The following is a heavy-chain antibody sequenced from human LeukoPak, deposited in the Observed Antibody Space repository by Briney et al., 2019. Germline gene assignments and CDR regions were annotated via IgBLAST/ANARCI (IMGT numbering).Heavy chain of an antibody. CDR1: GGSISSGGYY. Sequence: SETLSLTCTVSGGSISSGGYYWSWIRQPPGKGLEWIGYIYYSGSTNYNPSLKSRVTISVDTSKNQFSLKLSSVTAAGTAVYYCATQSILEWLLFNYWGQGTLVTVSS. V-gene: IGHV4-61*08. J-gene: IGHJ4*02. CDR3: ATQSILEWLLFNY. D-gene: IGHD3-3*01. CDR2: IYYSGST.